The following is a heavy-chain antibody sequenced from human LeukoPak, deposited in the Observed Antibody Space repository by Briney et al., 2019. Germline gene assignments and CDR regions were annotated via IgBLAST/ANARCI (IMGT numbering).Heavy chain of an antibody. CDR1: GGSISSSSYY. V-gene: IGHV4-39*01. Sequence: PSETLSLTCTVSGGSISSSSYYWGWIRQPPGKGLEWIGSIYYSGSTYYNPSLKSRVTISVDTSKNQFSLKLSSVTAADTAVYYCARHRQYSYYYYMDVWGKGTTVTVSS. CDR2: IYYSGST. J-gene: IGHJ6*03. D-gene: IGHD1-26*01. CDR3: ARHRQYSYYYYMDV.